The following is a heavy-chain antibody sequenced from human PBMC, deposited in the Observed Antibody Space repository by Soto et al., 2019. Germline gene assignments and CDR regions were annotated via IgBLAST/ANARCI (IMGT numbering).Heavy chain of an antibody. J-gene: IGHJ6*02. D-gene: IGHD2-8*01. CDR3: ARQGSNGAYYYYGMDV. CDR2: IYPGDSDT. CDR1: GYRLSSYW. V-gene: IGHV5-51*01. Sequence: GESLKISCKGSGYRLSSYWIAWVRQMPGKGLEWMGIIYPGDSDTRYSPSFQGQVTFSVDKSNNTAYLQWSSLKASDTAMYYCARQGSNGAYYYYGMDVWGQGTAVTVSS.